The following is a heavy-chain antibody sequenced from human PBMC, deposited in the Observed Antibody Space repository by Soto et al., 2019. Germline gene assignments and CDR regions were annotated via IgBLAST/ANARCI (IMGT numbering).Heavy chain of an antibody. CDR1: GGSISSGGYY. CDR2: IYYSGST. CDR3: ARALGYGDGGRYFDL. V-gene: IGHV4-31*03. Sequence: QVQLQESGPGLVKPSQTLSLTCTVSGGSISSGGYYWSWISQHPGKGLEWIGYIYYSGSTYYNPSLKSRVTISVDTSKNQFSLKLSSVTAADTAVYYCARALGYGDGGRYFDLWGRGTLVTVSS. J-gene: IGHJ2*01. D-gene: IGHD4-17*01.